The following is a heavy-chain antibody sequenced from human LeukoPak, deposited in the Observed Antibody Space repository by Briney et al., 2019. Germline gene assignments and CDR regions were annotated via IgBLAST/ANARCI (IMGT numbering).Heavy chain of an antibody. Sequence: GGSLRLSCAASGFTFTDSAMSWVRQAPGKGLEWVSLITASGGNTFYADSVKGRFTISRDNSKNTLYLQMNSLRAEDTAVYYCARDSDYYDRSGYKYWGQGTLVTVSS. CDR2: ITASGGNT. CDR3: ARDSDYYDRSGYKY. J-gene: IGHJ4*02. D-gene: IGHD3-22*01. V-gene: IGHV3-23*01. CDR1: GFTFTDSA.